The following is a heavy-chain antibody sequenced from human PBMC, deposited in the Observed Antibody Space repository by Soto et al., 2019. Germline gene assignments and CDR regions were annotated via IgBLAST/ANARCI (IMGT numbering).Heavy chain of an antibody. CDR2: TYYRSKWYN. CDR3: ARDRGRPSSGWLRGDPVYYYYRMDV. D-gene: IGHD6-19*01. Sequence: SQTLSLTCAISGDSVSSNSAAWNWIRQSPSRGLEWLGRTYYRSKWYNDYAVSVKSRVTINPDTSKNQFSLQLNSVTPEDTAVYYCARDRGRPSSGWLRGDPVYYYYRMDVWGQGTKVTVSS. CDR1: GDSVSSNSAA. V-gene: IGHV6-1*01. J-gene: IGHJ6*02.